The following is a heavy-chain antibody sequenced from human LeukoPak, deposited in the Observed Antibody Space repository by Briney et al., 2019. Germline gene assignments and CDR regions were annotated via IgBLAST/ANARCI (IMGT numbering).Heavy chain of an antibody. V-gene: IGHV3-48*03. D-gene: IGHD3-22*01. Sequence: PGGSLRLSCAASGFTFSSYEMNWVRQAPGKGLEWVSYISSSGSTIYYAGSVKGRFTISRDNAKNSLYLQMNSLRAEDTAVYYCARAGDTYYYDSSGWIGYFDYWGQGTLVTVSS. CDR2: ISSSGSTI. CDR3: ARAGDTYYYDSSGWIGYFDY. CDR1: GFTFSSYE. J-gene: IGHJ4*02.